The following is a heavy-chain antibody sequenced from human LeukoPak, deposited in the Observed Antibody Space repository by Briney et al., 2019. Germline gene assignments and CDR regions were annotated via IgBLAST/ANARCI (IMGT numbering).Heavy chain of an antibody. CDR2: IIPIFGTA. J-gene: IGHJ1*01. Sequence: SVKVSCKASGYTFTGYYMHWVRQAPEQGLEWMGGIIPIFGTANYAQKFQGRVTITTDESTSTAYMELSSLRSEDTAVYYCARGGGSYDFWSGYYAWAEYFQHWGQGTLVTVSS. D-gene: IGHD3-3*01. CDR3: ARGGGSYDFWSGYYAWAEYFQH. V-gene: IGHV1-69*05. CDR1: GYTFTGYY.